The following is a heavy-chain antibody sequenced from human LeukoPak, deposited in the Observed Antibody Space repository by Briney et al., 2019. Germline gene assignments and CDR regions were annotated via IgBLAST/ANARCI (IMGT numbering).Heavy chain of an antibody. CDR2: ISVYKGNT. Sequence: ASVTVSCKASGYTFNIYGITWVRQAPGQGLEWMGWISVYKGNTNYAQKLQGRVTMTTDTSTSTAYMELRSLRSDDTAVYYCVRDSGGSYIGHYWGQGTLVTVSS. J-gene: IGHJ4*02. CDR3: VRDSGGSYIGHY. D-gene: IGHD1-26*01. CDR1: GYTFNIYG. V-gene: IGHV1-18*01.